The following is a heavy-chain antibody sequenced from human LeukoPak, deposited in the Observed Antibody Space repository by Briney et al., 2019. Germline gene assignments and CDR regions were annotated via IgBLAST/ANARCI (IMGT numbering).Heavy chain of an antibody. CDR3: ARVHCSSTSCYPLFDS. J-gene: IGHJ4*02. V-gene: IGHV4-39*07. Sequence: SETLSLTCTVSGGSISSSSYYWGWIRQPPGKGLEWIGRIYYSGNTYYNPSLKSQVIISVDPSKTQCSLKLSSVTAADTAVYYCARVHCSSTSCYPLFDSWGQGTLVTVSS. CDR1: GGSISSSSYY. D-gene: IGHD2-2*01. CDR2: IYYSGNT.